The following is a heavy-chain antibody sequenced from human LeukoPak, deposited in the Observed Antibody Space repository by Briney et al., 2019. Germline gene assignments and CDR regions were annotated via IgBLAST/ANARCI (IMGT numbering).Heavy chain of an antibody. CDR1: GFTFSSYA. J-gene: IGHJ6*02. CDR3: ARDVVDIVVVVAATGGPYYYYYGMDV. D-gene: IGHD2-15*01. V-gene: IGHV3-30-3*01. CDR2: ISYDGSNK. Sequence: GGSLRLSCAASGFTFSSYAMHWVRQAPGKGLEWVAVISYDGSNKYYADSVKGRFTISRDNSKNTLYLQMNSLRAEDTAVYYCARDVVDIVVVVAATGGPYYYYYGMDVWGQGTTVTVSS.